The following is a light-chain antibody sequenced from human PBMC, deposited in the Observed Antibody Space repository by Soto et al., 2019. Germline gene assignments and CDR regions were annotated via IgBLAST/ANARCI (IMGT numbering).Light chain of an antibody. J-gene: IGLJ1*01. CDR1: SSDVGGYNY. CDR3: SSYTSSSPYV. V-gene: IGLV2-14*01. CDR2: EVS. Sequence: QSAMTVHPSEPGSPGKSITISCTGTSSDVGGYNYVSWYQQHPGKAPKLMIYEVSNRPSGVSNRFSGSKSGNTASLTISGLQAEDEADYYCSSYTSSSPYVSGTGTKVTVL.